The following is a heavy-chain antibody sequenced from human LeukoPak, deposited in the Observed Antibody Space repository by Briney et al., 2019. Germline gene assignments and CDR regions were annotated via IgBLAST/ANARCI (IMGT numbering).Heavy chain of an antibody. CDR3: ARDNTWFFYL. Sequence: GGSLTLSCTASGYTFSSYAITWVRQAPGQGLEWMGGISPYNGNTLSAQQFLSRVTITTHTSTSAAYMELRSLSSDDTAVYYCARDNTWFFYLWGRGTLVTVSS. CDR1: GYTFSSYA. CDR2: ISPYNGNT. J-gene: IGHJ2*01. D-gene: IGHD2/OR15-2a*01. V-gene: IGHV1-18*01.